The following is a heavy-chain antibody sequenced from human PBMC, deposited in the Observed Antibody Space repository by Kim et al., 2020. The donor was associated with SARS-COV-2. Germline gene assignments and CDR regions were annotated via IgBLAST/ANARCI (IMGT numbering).Heavy chain of an antibody. V-gene: IGHV1-8*01. Sequence: GYAQKFQGRNTMTRNTSIRTAYMELSSLRSEDTAVYYCARGHMKYNWFDPWGQGTLVTVSS. CDR3: ARGHMKYNWFDP. J-gene: IGHJ5*02.